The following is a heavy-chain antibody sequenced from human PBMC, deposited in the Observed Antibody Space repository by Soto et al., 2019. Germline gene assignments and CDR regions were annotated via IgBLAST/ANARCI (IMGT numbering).Heavy chain of an antibody. CDR3: VRWELLGYYFDY. CDR2: INHSGST. Sequence: SETLSLTSAVYGGSFSGYYWSWIRQPPGKGLEWIGEINHSGSTNYNPSLKSRVTISVDTSKDQFSLKLSSVTAADTAVYYCVRWELLGYYFDYWGQGTLVTVSS. V-gene: IGHV4-34*01. D-gene: IGHD1-26*01. J-gene: IGHJ4*02. CDR1: GGSFSGYY.